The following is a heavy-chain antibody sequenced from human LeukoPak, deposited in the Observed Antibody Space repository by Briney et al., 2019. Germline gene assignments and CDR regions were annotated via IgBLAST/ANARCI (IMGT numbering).Heavy chain of an antibody. CDR1: GYTFTSYG. V-gene: IGHV1-69*04. D-gene: IGHD2-21*02. CDR3: ALRMTATYYFDY. Sequence: SVKVSCKASGYTFTSYGISWVRQAPGQGLEWMGRIIPILGIANYAQKFQGRVTITADKSTSTAYMELSGLRSEDTAVYYCALRMTATYYFDYWGQGTLVTVSS. CDR2: IIPILGIA. J-gene: IGHJ4*02.